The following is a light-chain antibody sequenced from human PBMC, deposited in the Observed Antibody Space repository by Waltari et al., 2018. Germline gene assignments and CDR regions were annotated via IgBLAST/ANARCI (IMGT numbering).Light chain of an antibody. CDR1: QTVANTY. Sequence: ESVLTQSPGTLSLSPGERATPSCRATQTVANTYLHWYQLKPGQAPRPLRYWAPSRATGIPDRFSGSGSGTDFTLTISRLEPEDFAVYYCHLSGGSPRTFGGGTKVEIK. V-gene: IGKV3-20*01. CDR3: HLSGGSPRT. J-gene: IGKJ4*01. CDR2: WAP.